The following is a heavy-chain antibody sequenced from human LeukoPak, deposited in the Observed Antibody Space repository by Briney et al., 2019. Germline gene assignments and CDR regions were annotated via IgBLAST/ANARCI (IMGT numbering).Heavy chain of an antibody. CDR1: GGSFSGYY. V-gene: IGHV4-34*01. J-gene: IGHJ5*02. D-gene: IGHD2-21*02. Sequence: KPSETLSLTCAVYGGSFSGYYWSWIRQPPGKGLEWIGEINHSGSTNYNPSLKSRVTISVDTSKNQFSLKLSSVTAADTAVYYCARVRVTNWFDPWGQGTLVTVSS. CDR3: ARVRVTNWFDP. CDR2: INHSGST.